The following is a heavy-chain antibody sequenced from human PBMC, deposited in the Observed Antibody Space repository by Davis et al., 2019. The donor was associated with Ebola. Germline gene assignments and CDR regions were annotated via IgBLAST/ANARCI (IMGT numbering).Heavy chain of an antibody. CDR1: GYSFTSYW. CDR2: IYPGDSDT. CDR3: ARRPIAVADPGAFDI. J-gene: IGHJ3*02. V-gene: IGHV5-51*01. Sequence: GESLKISCKGSGYSFTSYWIGWVRQMPGKGLEWMGIIYPGDSDTRYSPSFQGQVTISADKSISTAYLQWSSLKASDTAMYYCARRPIAVADPGAFDIWGQGTMVTVSS. D-gene: IGHD6-19*01.